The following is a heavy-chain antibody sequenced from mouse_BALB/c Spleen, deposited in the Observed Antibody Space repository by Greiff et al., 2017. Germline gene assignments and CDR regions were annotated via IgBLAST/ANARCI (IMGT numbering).Heavy chain of an antibody. CDR1: GFPFSSYT. CDR3: TREDGNYPMDY. Sequence: EVMLVESGGGLVKPGGSLKLSCAASGFPFSSYTMSWVRQTPEKRLEWVATISSGGSYTYYPDSVKGRFTISRDNAKNTLYLQMSSLKSEDTAMYYCTREDGNYPMDYWGQGTSVTVSS. J-gene: IGHJ4*01. CDR2: ISSGGSYT. D-gene: IGHD2-1*01. V-gene: IGHV5-6-4*01.